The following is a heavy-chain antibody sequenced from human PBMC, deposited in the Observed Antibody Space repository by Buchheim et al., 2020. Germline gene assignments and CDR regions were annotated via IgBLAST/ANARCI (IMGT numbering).Heavy chain of an antibody. V-gene: IGHV4-34*01. CDR3: ARLWLGERPPDY. J-gene: IGHJ4*02. CDR1: VGSFSGHY. Sequence: QVQLQQWGAGLLKPSETLSLTCAVYVGSFSGHYWSWIRQPPGKGLEWIGEINHSGKTNYNPSLKSRVTISVDTSKNQFSLKLSSVTAADTAVYYCARLWLGERPPDYWGQGIL. CDR2: INHSGKT. D-gene: IGHD3-10*01.